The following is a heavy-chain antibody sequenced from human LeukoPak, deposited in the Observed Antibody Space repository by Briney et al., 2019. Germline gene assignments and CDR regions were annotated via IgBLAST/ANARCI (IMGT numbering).Heavy chain of an antibody. J-gene: IGHJ5*02. Sequence: PGRSLRLSCAASGFTFSSYAMHWVRQAPGKGLEWVAVISYDGSNKYYADSVKGRFTISRDNSKNTLYLQINSLRVEDTAVYYCAREDCSSTSCWFDPWGQGTLVTVSS. D-gene: IGHD2-2*01. CDR3: AREDCSSTSCWFDP. CDR2: ISYDGSNK. CDR1: GFTFSSYA. V-gene: IGHV3-30-3*01.